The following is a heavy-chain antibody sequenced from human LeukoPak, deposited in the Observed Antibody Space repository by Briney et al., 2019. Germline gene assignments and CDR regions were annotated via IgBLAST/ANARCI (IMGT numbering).Heavy chain of an antibody. CDR1: GFTFDDYA. CDR2: LSASGDTT. CDR3: AKSYERSYYFDS. D-gene: IGHD2-21*01. J-gene: IGHJ4*02. V-gene: IGHV3-23*01. Sequence: GGSLRLSCAASGFTFDDYAMHWVRQAPGKGLEWVSTLSASGDTTFYRDSVKGRFTISRDKSKNTLFLQMISLRAEDTAVYYCAKSYERSYYFDSWGQGTLVTVSS.